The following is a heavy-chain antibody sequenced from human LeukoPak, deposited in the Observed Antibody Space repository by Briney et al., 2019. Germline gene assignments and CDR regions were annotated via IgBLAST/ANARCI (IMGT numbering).Heavy chain of an antibody. CDR2: IHYSGST. CDR1: GGSISSSSYY. D-gene: IGHD1-1*01. CDR3: AREGTEANFDY. V-gene: IGHV4-61*01. Sequence: SETLSLTCTVSGGSISSSSYYWGWIRQPPGKGLEWIGYIHYSGSTNYNPSLKSRVTISVDTSKNQFSLKLSSVTAADTAVYYCAREGTEANFDYWGQGTLVTVSS. J-gene: IGHJ4*02.